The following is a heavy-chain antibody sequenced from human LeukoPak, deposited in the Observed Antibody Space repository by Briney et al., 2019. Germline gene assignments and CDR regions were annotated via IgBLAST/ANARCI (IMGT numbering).Heavy chain of an antibody. V-gene: IGHV3-53*04. D-gene: IGHD3-10*01. Sequence: GGSLRLSCEASGFNVSSNYMTWVRQAPGKGLEWVSLIYGDGTTDYADSVKGRFHVSRHNSKNTLYLQMNSLRAEDTAVYYCARGIIYLDYWGQGTLVTVSS. CDR1: GFNVSSNY. CDR2: IYGDGTT. J-gene: IGHJ4*02. CDR3: ARGIIYLDY.